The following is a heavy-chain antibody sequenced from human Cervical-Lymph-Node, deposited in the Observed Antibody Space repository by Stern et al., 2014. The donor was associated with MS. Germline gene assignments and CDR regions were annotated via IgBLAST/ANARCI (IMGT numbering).Heavy chain of an antibody. D-gene: IGHD3-10*01. CDR1: GYTFTNYN. CDR3: ARVRFYGSGIYYALGDGMDV. CDR2: MNPNCGNK. J-gene: IGHJ6*02. Sequence: VQLVESGAEVKKPGASVKVSCKASGYTFTNYNIDWVRQATGQGLEWMGWMNPNCGNKGYAQRFQGRVTMTRDTSTSTAYMELSSLKAEDTAVYYCARVRFYGSGIYYALGDGMDVWGQGTTVTVSS. V-gene: IGHV1-8*01.